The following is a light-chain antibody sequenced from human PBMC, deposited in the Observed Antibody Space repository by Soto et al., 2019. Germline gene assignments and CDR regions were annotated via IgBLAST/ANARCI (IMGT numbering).Light chain of an antibody. V-gene: IGLV1-51*01. CDR3: QSYATGLSVLYV. Sequence: QSVLTQPPSVSAAPGQKVTISCSGSSSNIGNNYVSWYQQLPGTAPKLLIYDNNKPPSGIPDRFSGSKSGTSATLGITGLQTGDEADYYCQSYATGLSVLYVFGTGTKVTVL. CDR2: DNN. CDR1: SSNIGNNY. J-gene: IGLJ1*01.